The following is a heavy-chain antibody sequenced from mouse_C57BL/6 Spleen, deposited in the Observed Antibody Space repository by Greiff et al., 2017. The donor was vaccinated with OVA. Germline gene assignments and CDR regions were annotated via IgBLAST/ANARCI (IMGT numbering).Heavy chain of an antibody. Sequence: VKLQESGAELVRPGASVTLSCKASGYTFTDYEMHWVKQTPVHGLEWIGAIDPETGGTAYNQKFKGTAILTADKSSSTAYMELRSLTSEDSAVYYCTRYGPHWYFDVWGTGTTVTVSS. CDR3: TRYGPHWYFDV. CDR1: GYTFTDYE. CDR2: IDPETGGT. D-gene: IGHD1-1*02. V-gene: IGHV1-15*01. J-gene: IGHJ1*03.